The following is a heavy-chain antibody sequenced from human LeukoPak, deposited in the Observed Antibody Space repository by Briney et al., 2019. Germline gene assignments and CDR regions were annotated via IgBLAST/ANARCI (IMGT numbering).Heavy chain of an antibody. CDR2: IHYSGST. CDR1: GGSITSHY. D-gene: IGHD6-19*01. Sequence: PSETLSLTCTVSGGSITSHYCSWIRQPPGKGLEWIGYIHYSGSTKYNPSLKSRVTISADTSKTQFSLNLSAVTAADTAVYYCARQLALAGWFDPWGQGSLVTVSS. J-gene: IGHJ5*02. CDR3: ARQLALAGWFDP. V-gene: IGHV4-59*08.